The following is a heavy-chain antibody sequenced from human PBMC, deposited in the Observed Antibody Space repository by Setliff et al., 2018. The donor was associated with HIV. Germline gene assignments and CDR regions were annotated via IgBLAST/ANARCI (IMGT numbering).Heavy chain of an antibody. CDR2: IYTSGST. CDR3: ARDHGGLLWFGESSLYNWFDP. J-gene: IGHJ5*02. V-gene: IGHV4-4*07. D-gene: IGHD3-10*01. CDR1: GGSFSDYY. Sequence: SETLSLTCAVYGGSFSDYYWSWIRQPAGKGLEWIGHIYTSGSTNYNPSLKSRVTISVDTSKNQLSLKLSSVTAADTAVYYCARDHGGLLWFGESSLYNWFDPWGQGTLVTVSS.